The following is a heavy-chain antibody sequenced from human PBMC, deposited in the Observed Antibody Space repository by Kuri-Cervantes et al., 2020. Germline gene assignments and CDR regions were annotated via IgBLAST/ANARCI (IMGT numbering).Heavy chain of an antibody. Sequence: GGSLRLSCAASRFTFSNAWMSWVRQAPGKGLEWVGRIKSRTDGGTTDYAAPVKGRFTISRDDSKNTLYLQMNSLKTEDTAVYYCTSVLALGGGSAFDIWGQGTMVTVSS. V-gene: IGHV3-15*01. CDR2: IKSRTDGGTT. D-gene: IGHD2-8*02. CDR3: TSVLALGGGSAFDI. CDR1: RFTFSNAW. J-gene: IGHJ3*02.